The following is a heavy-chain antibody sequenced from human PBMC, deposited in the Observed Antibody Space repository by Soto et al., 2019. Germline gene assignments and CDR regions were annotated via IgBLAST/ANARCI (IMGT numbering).Heavy chain of an antibody. Sequence: QVQLQESGPGLVKPSQTLSLTCTVSGGSISSGGYYWSWIRQHPGKGLEWIGYIYYSGSTYYNPSLKSRVTISVDTSKNQFSLKLSSVTAADTAVYYCARDRVRQDYYYYGMDVWGQGTTVTVSS. D-gene: IGHD1-1*01. CDR2: IYYSGST. CDR1: GGSISSGGYY. J-gene: IGHJ6*02. V-gene: IGHV4-31*03. CDR3: ARDRVRQDYYYYGMDV.